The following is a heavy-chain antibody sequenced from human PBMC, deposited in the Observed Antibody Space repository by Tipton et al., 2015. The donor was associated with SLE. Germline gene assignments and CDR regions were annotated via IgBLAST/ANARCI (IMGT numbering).Heavy chain of an antibody. CDR3: ASPDIVVVPAALGWFDP. CDR1: GFTFSSYA. J-gene: IGHJ5*02. D-gene: IGHD2-2*01. Sequence: SLRLSCAASGFTFSSYAMHWVRQAPGKGLEWVAVISYDGSNKYYADPVKGRFTISRDNSKNTLYLQMNSLRAEDTAVYYCASPDIVVVPAALGWFDPWGQGTLVTVSS. V-gene: IGHV3-30*04. CDR2: ISYDGSNK.